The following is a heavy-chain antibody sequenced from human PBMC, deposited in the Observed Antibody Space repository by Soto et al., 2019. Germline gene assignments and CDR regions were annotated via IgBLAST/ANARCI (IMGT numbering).Heavy chain of an antibody. V-gene: IGHV1-69*02. CDR1: GGTFSSYT. J-gene: IGHJ4*02. CDR2: IIPILGIA. Sequence: SVKVSCKASGGTFSSYTISWVRQAPGQGLEWMGRIIPILGIANYAQKFQGRVTITADKSTSTACMELSSLRSEDTAVYYCARAGVAPKTEFDYWGQGTLVTVSS. D-gene: IGHD5-12*01. CDR3: ARAGVAPKTEFDY.